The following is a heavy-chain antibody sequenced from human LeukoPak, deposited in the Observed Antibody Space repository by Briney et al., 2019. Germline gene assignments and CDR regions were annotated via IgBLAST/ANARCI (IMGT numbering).Heavy chain of an antibody. CDR1: GFTFSSFW. D-gene: IGHD3-9*01. CDR2: IKEDENEQ. J-gene: IGHJ4*02. V-gene: IGHV3-7*01. Sequence: GGSLRLSCEASGFTFSSFWMTWVRQAPGKGLEWVANIKEDENEQYYVDSVKGRFTIFRDNAKNSLYLQMNSLRAEDTAVYYCARGDDILTGSQLIRYWGQGTLVTVSS. CDR3: ARGDDILTGSQLIRY.